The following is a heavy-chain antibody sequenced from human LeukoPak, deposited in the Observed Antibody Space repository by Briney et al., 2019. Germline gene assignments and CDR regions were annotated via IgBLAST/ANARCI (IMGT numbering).Heavy chain of an antibody. CDR2: IIPIFGTA. Sequence: SVTVSCKASGGTFSSYAISWVRQAPGQGLEWMGGIIPIFGTANYAQKFQGRVTITADKSTSTAYMELSSLRSEDTAVYYCARESWYSSSAYDYYYYYMDVWGKGTTVTVSS. V-gene: IGHV1-69*06. CDR1: GGTFSSYA. D-gene: IGHD6-13*01. J-gene: IGHJ6*03. CDR3: ARESWYSSSAYDYYYYYMDV.